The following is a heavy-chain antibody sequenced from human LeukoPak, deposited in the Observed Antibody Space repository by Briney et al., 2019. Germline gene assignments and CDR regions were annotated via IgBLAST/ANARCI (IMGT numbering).Heavy chain of an antibody. J-gene: IGHJ3*02. CDR3: ARDLDILTGYYRVDI. CDR2: LNPDSGGT. V-gene: IGHV1-2*02. Sequence: GASVKVSCKASGYTFTGYYMHWVRQAPGQGLEWMGWLNPDSGGTQYAQKFQGRVTMTRDTSIRTAYMELSRLRSDDTAVYYCARDLDILTGYYRVDIWGQGTMVTVSS. CDR1: GYTFTGYY. D-gene: IGHD3-9*01.